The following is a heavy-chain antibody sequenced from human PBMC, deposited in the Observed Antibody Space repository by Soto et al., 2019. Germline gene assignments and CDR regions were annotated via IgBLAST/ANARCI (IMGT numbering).Heavy chain of an antibody. J-gene: IGHJ6*03. CDR1: GGSLNGYY. D-gene: IGHD3-10*02. CDR3: ARNVPGADYYYMDV. CDR2: IDHGGSV. Sequence: QVQLQQWGAGLLEPSETLFLTCAVYGGSLNGYYWSWIRQATGKGLEWLGEIDHGGSVNYNPSLKSRAIMSVDSSRSQWSLTLTSVTAEDTAVYYCARNVPGADYYYMDVWGEGTTVTVSS. V-gene: IGHV4-34*01.